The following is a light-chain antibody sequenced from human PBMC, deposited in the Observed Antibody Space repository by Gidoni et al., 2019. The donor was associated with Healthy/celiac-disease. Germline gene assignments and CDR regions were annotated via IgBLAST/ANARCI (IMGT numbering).Light chain of an antibody. V-gene: IGKV1-5*01. Sequence: QSPSTLSASVGDRVTITCRASQSISSWLAWYQQKPGKAPKLLIYDASSLESGVPSRFSGSGSGTEFTLTISSLQPDDFATYYCQQYNSYSRTFXQXTKVEIK. J-gene: IGKJ1*01. CDR1: QSISSW. CDR2: DAS. CDR3: QQYNSYSRT.